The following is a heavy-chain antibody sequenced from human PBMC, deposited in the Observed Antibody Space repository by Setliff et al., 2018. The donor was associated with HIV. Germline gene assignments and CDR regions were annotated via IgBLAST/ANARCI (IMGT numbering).Heavy chain of an antibody. Sequence: PSETLSLTCTVSGGSISSYYWSWIRQPPGKGLEWIGYIYYSGSTNYNPFFKSRVTISLDTSKKHFSLDLYSVTAADTAVYYCARDHNSGTLHAFDLWGQGTKVTVSS. D-gene: IGHD1-26*01. J-gene: IGHJ3*01. CDR2: IYYSGST. V-gene: IGHV4-59*13. CDR3: ARDHNSGTLHAFDL. CDR1: GGSISSYY.